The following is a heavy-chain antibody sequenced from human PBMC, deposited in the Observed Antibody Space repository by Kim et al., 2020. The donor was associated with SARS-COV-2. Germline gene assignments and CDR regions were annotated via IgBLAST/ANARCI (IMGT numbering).Heavy chain of an antibody. CDR1: GYSFTSYW. CDR2: IYPGDSDT. J-gene: IGHJ6*02. Sequence: GESLKISCKGSGYSFTSYWIRWVRQMPGKGLEWMGIIYPGDSDTRYSPSFQGQVTISADKSISTAYLQWSSLKASDTAMYYCARQLAYCGGDCPPYYYYYGMDVWGQGTTVTVSS. V-gene: IGHV5-51*01. D-gene: IGHD2-21*02. CDR3: ARQLAYCGGDCPPYYYYYGMDV.